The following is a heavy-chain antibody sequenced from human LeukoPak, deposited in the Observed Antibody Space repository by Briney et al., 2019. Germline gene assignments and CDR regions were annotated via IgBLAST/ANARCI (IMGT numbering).Heavy chain of an antibody. CDR1: GGSLSGYY. J-gene: IGHJ4*02. CDR2: INHSGST. V-gene: IGHV4-34*01. CDR3: ARRTQTYYYGSGSY. D-gene: IGHD3-10*01. Sequence: PSETLSLTCAVYGGSLSGYYWSWIRQPPGKGLEWIGEINHSGSTNYNPSLKSRVTISVDTSKNQFSLKLSSVTAADTAVYYCARRTQTYYYGSGSYWGQGTLVTVSS.